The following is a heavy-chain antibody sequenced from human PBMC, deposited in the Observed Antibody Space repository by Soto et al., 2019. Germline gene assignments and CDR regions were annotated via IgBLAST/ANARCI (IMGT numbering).Heavy chain of an antibody. D-gene: IGHD5-12*01. CDR2: ISGSGGST. Sequence: EVQLLESGGGLVQPGGSLRLSCAASGFTFSSYAMSWVRQAPGKGLEWVSAISGSGGSTYYVDSVKGRFTISRDNSKNTLYLQMNSLRAEDTAVYYCAKDPVPGVGYGTGDYWGQGTLVTVSS. J-gene: IGHJ4*02. CDR1: GFTFSSYA. V-gene: IGHV3-23*01. CDR3: AKDPVPGVGYGTGDY.